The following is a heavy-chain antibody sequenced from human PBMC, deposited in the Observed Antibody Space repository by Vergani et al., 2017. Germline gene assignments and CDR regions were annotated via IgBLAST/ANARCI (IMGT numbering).Heavy chain of an antibody. J-gene: IGHJ6*03. Sequence: QVQLQESGPGLVKPSQTMSLTCTVSGGSISSGSYYWSWIRQPAGKGLEWIGRIYTSGSTNYNPSLKSRVTISVDTSKNQFSLKLSSVTAADTAVYYCARHKEQLVPGDYYYYYYMDGWGKGATVTVSS. V-gene: IGHV4-61*02. CDR3: ARHKEQLVPGDYYYYYYMDG. CDR1: GGSISSGSYY. D-gene: IGHD6-13*01. CDR2: IYTSGST.